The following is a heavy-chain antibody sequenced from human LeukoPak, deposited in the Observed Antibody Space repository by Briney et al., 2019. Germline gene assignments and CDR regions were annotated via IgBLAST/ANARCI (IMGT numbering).Heavy chain of an antibody. CDR3: AKDTSRGYNFYYYMDV. CDR2: ISWDGGST. D-gene: IGHD5-12*01. CDR1: GFTFDDYT. J-gene: IGHJ6*03. V-gene: IGHV3-43*01. Sequence: GGSLRLSCAASGFTFDDYTMHWVRQAPGKGLEWVSLISWDGGSTYYGDSVKGRFTISRDNSKNSLYLQMNSLRTEDTALYYCAKDTSRGYNFYYYMDVWGKGTTVTVSS.